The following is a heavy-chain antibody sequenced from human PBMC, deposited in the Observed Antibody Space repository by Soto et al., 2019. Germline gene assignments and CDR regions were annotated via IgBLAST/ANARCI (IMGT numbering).Heavy chain of an antibody. V-gene: IGHV4-61*01. CDR2: MYYSGST. Sequence: ETLSLTCTVFGCSVSISSYYWIWIRQPPGKGLEWIGYMYYSGSTNYNPSLKSRVTISVDTSKNQFSLKLSSVTAADTAVYYCARASPITIFGVVIINYFDYWGQGTLVTVSS. D-gene: IGHD3-3*01. J-gene: IGHJ4*02. CDR1: GCSVSISSYY. CDR3: ARASPITIFGVVIINYFDY.